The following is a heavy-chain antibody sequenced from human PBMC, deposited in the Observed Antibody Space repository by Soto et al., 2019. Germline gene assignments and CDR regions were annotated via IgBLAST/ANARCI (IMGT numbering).Heavy chain of an antibody. D-gene: IGHD3-9*01. CDR3: AKDPHETYYDILTVY. J-gene: IGHJ4*02. CDR1: GFTFSSYA. CDR2: ISRLGGST. V-gene: IGHV3-23*01. Sequence: EVQLLESGGGLVQPGGSLRLSCAASGFTFSSYAMGWVRQAPGKGLEWVSAISRLGGSTYYADSVKGRFTISRDNSKNTLYLQMNSLGAEDTAIYYCAKDPHETYYDILTVYWGRGTLVTVSA.